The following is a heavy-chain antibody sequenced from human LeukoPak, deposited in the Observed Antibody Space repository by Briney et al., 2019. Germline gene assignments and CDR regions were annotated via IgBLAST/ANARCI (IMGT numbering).Heavy chain of an antibody. CDR2: IYHSGST. V-gene: IGHV4-38-2*01. CDR1: GYSISSGYY. J-gene: IGHJ4*02. Sequence: PSETLSLTCAVSGYSISSGYYWGWIRQPPGKGLEWIGSIYHSGSTYYNPSLKSRVTISVDTSKNQFSLKLSSVTAADTAVYYCARAVWYGSGSYYNYWGQGTLVTVSS. CDR3: ARAVWYGSGSYYNY. D-gene: IGHD3-10*01.